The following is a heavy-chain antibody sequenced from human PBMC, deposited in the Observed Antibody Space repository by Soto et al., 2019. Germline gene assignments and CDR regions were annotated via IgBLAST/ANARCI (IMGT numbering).Heavy chain of an antibody. Sequence: ASVKVSCKASGGAFSSYAISWVRQAPGQGLEWMGGIIPIFGTANYAQKFQGRVTITADESTSTAYMELSSLRSEDTALYFCAKDGTTGGQHYYGMDVWGQGTTVTVS. J-gene: IGHJ6*02. V-gene: IGHV1-69*13. D-gene: IGHD2-15*01. CDR1: GGAFSSYA. CDR2: IIPIFGTA. CDR3: AKDGTTGGQHYYGMDV.